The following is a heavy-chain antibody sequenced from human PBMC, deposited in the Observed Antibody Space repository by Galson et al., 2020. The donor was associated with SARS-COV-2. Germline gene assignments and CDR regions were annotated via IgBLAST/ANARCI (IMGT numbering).Heavy chain of an antibody. Sequence: GGSLRLSCAASGFTFSSYSMNWVRQAPGKGLEWVSSISSSSSYIYYADSVKGRFTISRDNAKNSLYLQMNSLRAEDTAVYYCARDIASFLYYDFWSGEGGWFDPWGQGTLVTVSS. CDR3: ARDIASFLYYDFWSGEGGWFDP. CDR2: ISSSSSYI. V-gene: IGHV3-21*01. J-gene: IGHJ5*02. CDR1: GFTFSSYS. D-gene: IGHD3-3*01.